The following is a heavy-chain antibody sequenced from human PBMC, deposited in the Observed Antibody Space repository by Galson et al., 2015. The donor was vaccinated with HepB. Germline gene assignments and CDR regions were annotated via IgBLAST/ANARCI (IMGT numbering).Heavy chain of an antibody. CDR1: GFTLSNYA. D-gene: IGHD1-1*01. Sequence: SLRLSCAASGFTLSNYAMHWVRQAPGKGLEWVAIISYDGSDKSYADSVKGRFTISRDNSRDTLYLQMNSLRVEDTAVYYCAREKGHGGWNELRDYWGQGTMVTVSS. J-gene: IGHJ4*02. CDR3: AREKGHGGWNELRDY. V-gene: IGHV3-30*04. CDR2: ISYDGSDK.